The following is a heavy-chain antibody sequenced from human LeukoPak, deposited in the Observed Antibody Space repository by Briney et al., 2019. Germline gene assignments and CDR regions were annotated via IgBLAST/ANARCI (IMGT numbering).Heavy chain of an antibody. CDR1: GYTSTGYF. CDR3: ARDVPGYSSEFDF. V-gene: IGHV1-2*02. Sequence: ASVKVSCKTSGYTSTGYFIHWVRQAPGQGLEWMGWINPNSGVTRCAQRFQGRVTITRDTSISTAYMELSRLTSDDTALYYCARDVPGYSSEFDFWGQGTLVTVSS. CDR2: INPNSGVT. J-gene: IGHJ4*02. D-gene: IGHD6-19*01.